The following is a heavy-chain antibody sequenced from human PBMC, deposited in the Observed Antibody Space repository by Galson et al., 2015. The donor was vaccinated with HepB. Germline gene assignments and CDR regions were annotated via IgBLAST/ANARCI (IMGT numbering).Heavy chain of an antibody. CDR2: ISAYNGNT. D-gene: IGHD6-25*01. CDR3: ARDTDSGEEHNMDY. J-gene: IGHJ4*02. V-gene: IGHV1-18*01. CDR1: GYTFTSYG. Sequence: SVKVSCKASGYTFTSYGISGVRQAPGQGLEWMGWISAYNGNTNYAQNLQGRVTMNTDTSTSTAYMELRRLKSDDTAVYYCARDTDSGEEHNMDYWGQGTLVTVSS.